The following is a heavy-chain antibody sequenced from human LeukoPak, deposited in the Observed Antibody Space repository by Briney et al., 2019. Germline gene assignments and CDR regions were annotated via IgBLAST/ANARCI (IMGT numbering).Heavy chain of an antibody. Sequence: IGEINHSGSTNYNPSLKSRVTISVDTSKNQFSLKLSSVTAADTAVYYCAREPAITSGSYSSWGQGTLVTVSS. J-gene: IGHJ4*02. D-gene: IGHD1-26*01. V-gene: IGHV4-34*01. CDR3: AREPAITSGSYSS. CDR2: INHSGST.